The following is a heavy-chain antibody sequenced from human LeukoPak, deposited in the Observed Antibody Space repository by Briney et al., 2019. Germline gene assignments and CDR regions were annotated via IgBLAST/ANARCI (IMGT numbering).Heavy chain of an antibody. CDR3: ATSQTTSGRYGNAFDI. CDR1: RFSFSDYW. D-gene: IGHD6-19*01. V-gene: IGHV3-7*01. J-gene: IGHJ3*02. Sequence: PGESLKISCAASRFSFSDYWMSWVRQAPGKGLEWVANIKRDGSEKYYVDSVKGRFTISRDNAKNSVYLQMNSLRAEDTAVYYCATSQTTSGRYGNAFDIWGRGTMVTVSS. CDR2: IKRDGSEK.